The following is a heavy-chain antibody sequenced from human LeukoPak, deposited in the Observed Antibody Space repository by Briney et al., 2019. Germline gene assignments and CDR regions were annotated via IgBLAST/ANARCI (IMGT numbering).Heavy chain of an antibody. J-gene: IGHJ4*02. CDR2: ISFSGGST. V-gene: IGHV3-23*01. Sequence: GGTLRLSCAASGFTFSSYGMTWVRQAPGKGLEWVSTISFSGGSTYYADSVKGRFTISRDNSKNTLYLQMNSLRAEDTAVYYCAKGTKYSYGSPFDYWGQGTLVTVSS. CDR1: GFTFSSYG. CDR3: AKGTKYSYGSPFDY. D-gene: IGHD5-18*01.